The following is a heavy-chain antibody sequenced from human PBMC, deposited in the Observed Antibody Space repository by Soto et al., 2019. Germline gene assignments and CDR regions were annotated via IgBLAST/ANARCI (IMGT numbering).Heavy chain of an antibody. V-gene: IGHV3-23*01. J-gene: IGHJ6*02. CDR3: AKGAAGYYYYGMDV. D-gene: IGHD2-15*01. Sequence: EVQLLESGGGLVQPGWSLRRSCAASGFTFSSYAMSWVRQAPGKGLEWVSAISGSGGSTYYADYVKGRFTISRDHSKNTLYLQMNSLRAEDTAVYYCAKGAAGYYYYGMDVCGQGNTVNVSS. CDR1: GFTFSSYA. CDR2: ISGSGGST.